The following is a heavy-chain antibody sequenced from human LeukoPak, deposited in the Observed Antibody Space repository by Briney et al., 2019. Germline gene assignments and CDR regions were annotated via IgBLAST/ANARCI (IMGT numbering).Heavy chain of an antibody. Sequence: SETLSLTCAVYGGSFSGYYWSWIRQPPGKGLEWIGSIYHSGDTYYNPSLKSRVTISVDTSKNQFSLKLDSVTAADTAVYYCAKGTSSGWYYFDYWGQGTLVTVSS. V-gene: IGHV4-34*01. CDR1: GGSFSGYY. CDR3: AKGTSSGWYYFDY. J-gene: IGHJ4*02. D-gene: IGHD6-19*01. CDR2: IYHSGDT.